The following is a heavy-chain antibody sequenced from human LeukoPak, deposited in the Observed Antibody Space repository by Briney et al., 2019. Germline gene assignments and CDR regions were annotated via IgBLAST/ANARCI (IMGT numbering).Heavy chain of an antibody. CDR3: ARDPGLRFLEWLLSDEAFDI. CDR2: ISGFKGNT. J-gene: IGHJ3*02. Sequence: ASVEVSCKASGYTFSSYGISWVRQAPGQGLEWMGWISGFKGNTNYAQKLQGRVTMTTDTSTSTAYMELRSLRSDDTAVYYCARDPGLRFLEWLLSDEAFDIWGQGTMVTVSS. V-gene: IGHV1-18*01. D-gene: IGHD3-3*01. CDR1: GYTFSSYG.